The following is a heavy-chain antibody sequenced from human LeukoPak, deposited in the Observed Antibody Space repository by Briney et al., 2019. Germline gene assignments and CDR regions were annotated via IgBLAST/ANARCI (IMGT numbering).Heavy chain of an antibody. CDR1: GITVSSNY. CDR2: IYSGGST. Sequence: PGGSLRLSCAASGITVSSNYMSWVRQAPGEGLEWVSVIYSGGSTYYADSVKGRFTISRDSSKNTLNLKMNRQRAESTAWYYCGRPKPAGGGGYYDSGNYFDSWGQGTLVTVSS. D-gene: IGHD3-10*01. CDR3: GRPKPAGGGGYYDSGNYFDS. J-gene: IGHJ4*02. V-gene: IGHV3-66*04.